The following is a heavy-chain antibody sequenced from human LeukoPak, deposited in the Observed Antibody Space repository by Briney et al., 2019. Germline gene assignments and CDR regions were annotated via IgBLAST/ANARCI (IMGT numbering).Heavy chain of an antibody. CDR1: GFTFSSYA. V-gene: IGHV3-23*01. CDR3: ARDSSTMVRGVITKGIDY. CDR2: ISGSGGST. J-gene: IGHJ4*02. Sequence: PGGSLRLSCAASGFTFSSYAMSWVRQAPGKGLEWVSAISGSGGSTYYADSVKGRFTISRDNAKNSLYLQMNSLRAEDTAVYYCARDSSTMVRGVITKGIDYWGQGTLVTVSS. D-gene: IGHD3-10*01.